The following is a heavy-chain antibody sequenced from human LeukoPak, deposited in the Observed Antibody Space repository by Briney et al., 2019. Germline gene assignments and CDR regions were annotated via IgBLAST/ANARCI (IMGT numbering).Heavy chain of an antibody. Sequence: PSETLSLTCTVSGGSVSSRSNYWGWIRQPPGKGLEWIGSIYYSGSTYYNPSLKSRVTISVDTSKNQFSLKLSSVTAADTAVYYCARGLLGGYYYYYMDVWGKGTTVTVSS. CDR3: ARGLLGGYYYYYMDV. CDR1: GGSVSSRSNY. J-gene: IGHJ6*03. CDR2: IYYSGST. V-gene: IGHV4-39*07.